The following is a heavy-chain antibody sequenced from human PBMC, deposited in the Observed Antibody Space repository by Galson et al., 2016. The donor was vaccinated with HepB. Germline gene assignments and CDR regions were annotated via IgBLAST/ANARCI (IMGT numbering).Heavy chain of an antibody. CDR2: IVPISGTA. V-gene: IGHV1-69*13. D-gene: IGHD2-15*01. CDR1: GVTLRNFA. Sequence: SVKVSCKASGVTLRNFAVSWVRQAPGQGLEWMGGIVPISGTAHYAQKFQGRVTITADASTRTTYMELSSLRSEDTAVYYCARDWGYCNDGRCNTVEFFDYWGQGTLVTVSS. CDR3: ARDWGYCNDGRCNTVEFFDY. J-gene: IGHJ4*02.